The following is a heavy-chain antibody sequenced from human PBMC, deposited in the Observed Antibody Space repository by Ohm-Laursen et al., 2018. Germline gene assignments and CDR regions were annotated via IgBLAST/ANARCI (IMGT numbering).Heavy chain of an antibody. J-gene: IGHJ4*02. CDR3: AKDRITAAGTPPFDS. CDR2: INYAGST. CDR1: GGAFSGYY. V-gene: IGHV4-34*01. D-gene: IGHD6-13*01. Sequence: SETLSLTCAVYGGAFSGYYWSWIRQPPGKGLEWIGEINYAGSTNYNPSLKSRVTLSVDTSKSHFSLNLSSVTAADTAVYYCAKDRITAAGTPPFDSWGQGTLVTVSS.